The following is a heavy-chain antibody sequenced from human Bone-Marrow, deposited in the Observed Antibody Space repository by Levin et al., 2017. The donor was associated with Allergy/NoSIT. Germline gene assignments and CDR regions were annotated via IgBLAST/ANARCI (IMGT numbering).Heavy chain of an antibody. J-gene: IGHJ4*02. Sequence: SCAASGFDFSDNYMSWIRQAPGKGLEWVACISRTSHYTDYADSVKGRFTISRDNGQNSLFLQMNSLRAEDTAIYFCATDRRAVGAPYFFDNWGQGTLVTVSS. D-gene: IGHD6-19*01. CDR3: ATDRRAVGAPYFFDN. CDR1: GFDFSDNY. V-gene: IGHV3-11*05. CDR2: ISRTSHYT.